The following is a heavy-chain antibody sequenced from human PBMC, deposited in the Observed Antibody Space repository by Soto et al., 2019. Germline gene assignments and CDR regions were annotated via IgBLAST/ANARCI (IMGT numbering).Heavy chain of an antibody. CDR1: GGSVSSGSYY. D-gene: IGHD3-22*01. J-gene: IGHJ5*02. CDR2: IYYSGST. V-gene: IGHV4-61*01. CDR3: ARDTGTYYYDSSGYSGVDP. Sequence: PSETLSLTCTVSGGSVSSGSYYWSWIRQPPGKGLEWIGYIYYSGSTNYNPSLKSRVTISVDTSKNQFSLKLSSVTAADTAVYYCARDTGTYYYDSSGYSGVDPWGQGTLVTVSS.